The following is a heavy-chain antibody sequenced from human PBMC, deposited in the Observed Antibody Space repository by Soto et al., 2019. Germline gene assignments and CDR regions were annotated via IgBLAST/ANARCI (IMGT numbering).Heavy chain of an antibody. CDR3: ARSYYDFWSGYYPFDY. V-gene: IGHV4-39*01. J-gene: IGHJ4*02. D-gene: IGHD3-3*01. Sequence: QLQLQESGPGLVKPSETLSLTCTVSGGSISSSSYYWGWIRQPPGKGLEWIGSIYYSGSTYFNPSLKSRVTISVDTSKNQFSLKLSSVTAADTAVYYCARSYYDFWSGYYPFDYWGQGTLVTVSS. CDR1: GGSISSSSYY. CDR2: IYYSGST.